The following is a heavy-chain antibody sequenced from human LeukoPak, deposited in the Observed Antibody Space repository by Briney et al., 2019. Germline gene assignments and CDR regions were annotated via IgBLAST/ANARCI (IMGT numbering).Heavy chain of an antibody. V-gene: IGHV3-23*01. CDR3: AKDSPVATR. Sequence: GGSLRLSCATSGFTFSSSAMSWVRQAPGKGLAWVSSITDSGDGKYYADSVKGRFTISRDNSKNTLYLQMNSLRAEDTAVYYCAKDSPVATRWGQGTLVTVSS. D-gene: IGHD1-26*01. CDR2: ITDSGDGK. CDR1: GFTFSSSA. J-gene: IGHJ4*02.